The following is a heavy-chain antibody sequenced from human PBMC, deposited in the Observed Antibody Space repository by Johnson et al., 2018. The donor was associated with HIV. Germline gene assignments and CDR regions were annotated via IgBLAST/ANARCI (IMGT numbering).Heavy chain of an antibody. CDR3: AKDIGATVVRAFDI. J-gene: IGHJ3*02. CDR1: GFTFDDYA. D-gene: IGHD4-23*01. V-gene: IGHV3-9*01. CDR2: ISWNSGSI. Sequence: VQLVESGGGLVQPGRSLRLSCAASGFTFDDYAMHWVRQAPGKGLEWVSGISWNSGSIGYADSVKGRFTISRDNAKNSLYPQMNSLRAEDTALYYCAKDIGATVVRAFDIWGQGTMVTVSS.